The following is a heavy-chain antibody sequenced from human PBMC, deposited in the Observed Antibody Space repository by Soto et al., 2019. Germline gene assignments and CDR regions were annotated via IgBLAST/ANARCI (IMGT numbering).Heavy chain of an antibody. CDR2: IYYSGST. CDR1: GGSISSGGYY. Sequence: QVQLQESGPGLVKPSQTLSLTCTVSGGSISSGGYYWSWIRQHPGKGLEWIGYIYYSGSTYYNPSLKSRVTISVDTSKNQFSLKLSSVTAADTAVYYCARGGAAMVTPKPYYFDYLGQGTLVTVSS. CDR3: ARGGAAMVTPKPYYFDY. D-gene: IGHD5-18*01. V-gene: IGHV4-31*03. J-gene: IGHJ4*02.